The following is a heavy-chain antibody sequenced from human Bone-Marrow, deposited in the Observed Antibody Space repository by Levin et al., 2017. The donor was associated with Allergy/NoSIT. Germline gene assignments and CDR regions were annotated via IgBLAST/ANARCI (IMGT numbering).Heavy chain of an antibody. D-gene: IGHD3-3*01. Sequence: ESLKISCVVSGVSISSTNWWTWVRQPPGKGLEWIGEVYHSGSSKYNPSLESRVTISVDKSKNQFSLRLYSVTAADTAVYYCAKTIFGDPNRFDPWGQGILVTVSS. CDR2: VYHSGSS. CDR3: AKTIFGDPNRFDP. J-gene: IGHJ5*02. CDR1: GVSISSTNW. V-gene: IGHV4/OR15-8*01.